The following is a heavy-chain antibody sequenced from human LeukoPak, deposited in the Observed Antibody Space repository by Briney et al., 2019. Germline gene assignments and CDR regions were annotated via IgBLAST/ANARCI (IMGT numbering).Heavy chain of an antibody. CDR3: AKRHQIAARGFDFDY. V-gene: IGHV1-8*02. Sequence: ASVKVSCKASGYTFSGYYLHWVRQAPGQGLEWMGWINPNSGNTGYAQKFQGRVTMTRNTSISTAYMELSGVRSEDTAVYYCAKRHQIAARGFDFDYWGQGTLVTVSS. D-gene: IGHD6-6*01. J-gene: IGHJ4*02. CDR1: GYTFSGYY. CDR2: INPNSGNT.